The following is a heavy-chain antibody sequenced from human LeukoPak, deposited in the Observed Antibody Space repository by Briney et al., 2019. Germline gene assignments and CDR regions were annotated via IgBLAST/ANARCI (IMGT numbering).Heavy chain of an antibody. CDR3: ARVTDPRYNWFDP. CDR1: GASISSYY. CDR2: IHTSGNT. V-gene: IGHV4-4*07. J-gene: IGHJ5*02. Sequence: SETLSLTCSVSGASISSYYWTWIRQPAGKGPEWIGRIHTSGNTNYNPSLKSRVNMSADTSKNQFSLKLNSVTAADTAVYYCARVTDPRYNWFDPWGQGTPVTVSS. D-gene: IGHD2-21*02.